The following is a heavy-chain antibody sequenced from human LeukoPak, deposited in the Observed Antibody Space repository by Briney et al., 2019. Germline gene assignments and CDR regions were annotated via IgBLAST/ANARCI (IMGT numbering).Heavy chain of an antibody. J-gene: IGHJ3*02. CDR1: GFIFNDYG. Sequence: PGGSLRLSCEASGFIFNDYGMHWVRQAPGKGLEWVAFIRSEGTNKYYLDPLEGRFTVSRDNSKNTLYLQMDSLTPEDTAVYYCAKDPSNASRSFDIWGQGTLVSVSS. V-gene: IGHV3-30*02. D-gene: IGHD3-16*01. CDR3: AKDPSNASRSFDI. CDR2: IRSEGTNK.